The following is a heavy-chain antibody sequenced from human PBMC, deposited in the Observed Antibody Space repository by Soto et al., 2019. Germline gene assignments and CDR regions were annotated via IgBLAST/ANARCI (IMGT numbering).Heavy chain of an antibody. V-gene: IGHV1-18*01. CDR2: ISAYNGDT. D-gene: IGHD6-19*01. J-gene: IGHJ4*02. CDR1: GYTFTRYS. Sequence: QVQLVQSGAEVKKPGASVRVSCKTSGYTFTRYSISWVRQAPGQGLDWMGWISAYNGDTSYAQNLHGRVTMTTDASTGTAYMALRSLRYDDTAMYSGARDDACSGWFRYDQWGQGTLVTVSS. CDR3: ARDDACSGWFRYDQ.